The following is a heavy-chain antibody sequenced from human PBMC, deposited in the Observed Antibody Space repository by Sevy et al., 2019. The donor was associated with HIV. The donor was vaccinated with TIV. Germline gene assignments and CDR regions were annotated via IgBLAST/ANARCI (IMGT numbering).Heavy chain of an antibody. CDR3: ARDGNGDFWSYEYYYYGMDV. V-gene: IGHV1-8*01. CDR1: GYSFDSYD. CDR2: MSPKTGAT. Sequence: APVKVSCEASGYSFDSYDINWVRQATGQGLEWMGWMSPKTGATGFAQKFKGRVTMTRNTSISTAYMELSSRTNEDTAVYYCARDGNGDFWSYEYYYYGMDVWGQGTTVTVSS. J-gene: IGHJ6*02. D-gene: IGHD3-3*01.